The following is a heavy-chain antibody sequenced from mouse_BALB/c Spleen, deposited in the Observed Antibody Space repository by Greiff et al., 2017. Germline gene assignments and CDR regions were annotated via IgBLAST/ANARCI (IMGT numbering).Heavy chain of an antibody. CDR1: GFTFSSYA. D-gene: IGHD1-1*01. Sequence: EVQGVESGGGLVKPGGSLKLSCAASGFTFSSYAMSWVRQSPEKRLEWVAEISSGGSYTYYPDTVTGRFTISRDNAKNTLYLEMSSLRSEDTAMYYCARGLRGNYFDYWGQGTTLTVSS. CDR3: ARGLRGNYFDY. CDR2: ISSGGSYT. J-gene: IGHJ2*01. V-gene: IGHV5-9-4*01.